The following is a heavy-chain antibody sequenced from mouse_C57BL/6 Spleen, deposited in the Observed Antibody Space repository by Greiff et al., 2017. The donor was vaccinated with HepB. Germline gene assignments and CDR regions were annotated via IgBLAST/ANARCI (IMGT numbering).Heavy chain of an antibody. CDR2: IYPRSGNT. CDR1: GYTFTSYG. D-gene: IGHD1-1*01. J-gene: IGHJ1*03. Sequence: VKLVESGAELARPGASVKLSCKASGYTFTSYGISWVKQRTGQGLEWIGEIYPRSGNTYYNEKFKGKATLTADKSSSTAYMELRSLTSEDSAVYFCARWNYGSPVYWYFDVWGTGTTVTVSS. CDR3: ARWNYGSPVYWYFDV. V-gene: IGHV1-81*01.